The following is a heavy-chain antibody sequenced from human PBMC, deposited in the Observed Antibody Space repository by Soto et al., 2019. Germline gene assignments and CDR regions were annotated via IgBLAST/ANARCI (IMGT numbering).Heavy chain of an antibody. CDR1: GGTFSSSA. V-gene: IGHV1-69*13. J-gene: IGHJ6*02. Sequence: SVKVSCKASGGTFSSSAISWVRQAPGQGLEWMRGIIPIFGTANYAQKFQGRVTITADESTSTAYMELSSLRSEDTAVYYCARDDGIAVAGTRDNYYYYGMDVWGQGTKVTVSS. D-gene: IGHD6-19*01. CDR2: IIPIFGTA. CDR3: ARDDGIAVAGTRDNYYYYGMDV.